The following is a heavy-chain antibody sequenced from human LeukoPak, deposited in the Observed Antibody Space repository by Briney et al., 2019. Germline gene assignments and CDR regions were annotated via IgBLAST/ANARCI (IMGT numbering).Heavy chain of an antibody. Sequence: GGSLRFSCAASGFTFSSYAMIWVRQAPGKGLEWVSAISGSGGSTYYADSVKGRFTVSRDNSKNTLYLQMNSLRAADTAVYYCQARHGYWGHGTLVTVSS. V-gene: IGHV3-23*01. CDR3: QARHGY. D-gene: IGHD6-6*01. CDR1: GFTFSSYA. J-gene: IGHJ4*01. CDR2: ISGSGGST.